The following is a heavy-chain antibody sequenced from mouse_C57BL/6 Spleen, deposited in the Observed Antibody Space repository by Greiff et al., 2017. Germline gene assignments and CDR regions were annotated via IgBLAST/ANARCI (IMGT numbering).Heavy chain of an antibody. CDR2: IYPRSGNT. CDR3: ARPDLVY. V-gene: IGHV1-81*01. CDR1: GYTFTSYG. J-gene: IGHJ2*01. Sequence: VQGVESGAELARPGASVKLSCTASGYTFTSYGISWVKQRTGQGLEWIGEIYPRSGNTYYNEKFKGKATLTADKSSSTAYMELRSLTSEDSAVYFCARPDLVYWGQGTTLTVSA.